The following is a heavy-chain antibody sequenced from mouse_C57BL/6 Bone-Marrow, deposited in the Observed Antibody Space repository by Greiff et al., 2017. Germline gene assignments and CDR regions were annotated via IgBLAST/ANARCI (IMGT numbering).Heavy chain of an antibody. Sequence: VQLKESGPELVKPGASVKISCKASGYTFTDYNMDWVKQSHGKSLEWIGDINPNNGGTIYNQKFKGKATLTVDKSSSTAYMELRSLTSEDTAVYYCAREEGLFDYVAWFAYWGQGTLVTVSA. J-gene: IGHJ3*01. CDR3: AREEGLFDYVAWFAY. CDR2: INPNNGGT. D-gene: IGHD2-4*01. V-gene: IGHV1-18*01. CDR1: GYTFTDYN.